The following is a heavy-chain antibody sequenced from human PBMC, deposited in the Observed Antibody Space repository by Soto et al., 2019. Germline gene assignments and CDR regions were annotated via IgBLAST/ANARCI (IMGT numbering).Heavy chain of an antibody. CDR2: ISYDGSNK. J-gene: IGHJ4*02. CDR1: GFTFSSYA. Sequence: VGSLRLSCAASGFTFSSYAMHWVRQAPGKGLEWVAVISYDGSNKYYADSVKGRFTISRDNSKNTLYLQMNSLRAEDTAVYYCAREQGGYSIFDYWGQGTLVTVSS. V-gene: IGHV3-30-3*01. CDR3: AREQGGYSIFDY. D-gene: IGHD5-18*01.